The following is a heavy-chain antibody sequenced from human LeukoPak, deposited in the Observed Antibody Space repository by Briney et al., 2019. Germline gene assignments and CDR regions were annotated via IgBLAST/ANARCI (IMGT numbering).Heavy chain of an antibody. CDR1: GGSFSGYY. J-gene: IGHJ4*02. CDR3: AGYSSSSAFDY. D-gene: IGHD6-13*01. Sequence: PSETLSLTCAVYGGSFSGYYWGWIRQPPGKGLEWIGEINHSGSTNYNPSLKSRVTISVDTSKNQFSLKLSSVTAADTAVYYCAGYSSSSAFDYWGQGTLVTVSS. V-gene: IGHV4-34*01. CDR2: INHSGST.